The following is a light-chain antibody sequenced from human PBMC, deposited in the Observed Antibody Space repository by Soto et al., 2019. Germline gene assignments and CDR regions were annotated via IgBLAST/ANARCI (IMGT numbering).Light chain of an antibody. CDR2: GAF. Sequence: EVVLTQSPGTLSLSPGERATLSCRASQYISSNYLAWYQQKPGRAPRLLIFGAFNRAPGVPDRFSGSASGTDFALTISGLEPEDFAVYYCQQYDTSPLTFGRGTKV. CDR3: QQYDTSPLT. J-gene: IGKJ4*01. V-gene: IGKV3-20*01. CDR1: QYISSNY.